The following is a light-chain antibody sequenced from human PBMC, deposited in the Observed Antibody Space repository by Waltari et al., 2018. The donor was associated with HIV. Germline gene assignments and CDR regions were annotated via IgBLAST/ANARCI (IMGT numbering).Light chain of an antibody. CDR1: NIEIKT. Sequence: SYVLAQPPSVSVAPGQTARITCGGNNIEIKTVHWYQQKPGQAPVLVGHDGSHRASGIPERVSGSNSRNTATLTISRVEAGDEADYFCQVWDTSSDQGVFGGGTKLTVL. J-gene: IGLJ2*01. CDR3: QVWDTSSDQGV. CDR2: DGS. V-gene: IGLV3-21*02.